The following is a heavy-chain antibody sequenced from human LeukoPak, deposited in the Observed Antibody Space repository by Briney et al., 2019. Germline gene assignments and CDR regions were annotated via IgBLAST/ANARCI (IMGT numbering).Heavy chain of an antibody. CDR3: AKIGSLGDLDAFDI. Sequence: GGSLRLSCAASGFTVSSNYMSWVRQAPGKGLEWVSIIYSGGSTYYADSVKGRFTISRDNSKNTLYLQMNSLRAEDTAVYYCAKIGSLGDLDAFDIWGQGTMVTVSS. CDR1: GFTVSSNY. CDR2: IYSGGST. D-gene: IGHD1-26*01. V-gene: IGHV3-53*01. J-gene: IGHJ3*02.